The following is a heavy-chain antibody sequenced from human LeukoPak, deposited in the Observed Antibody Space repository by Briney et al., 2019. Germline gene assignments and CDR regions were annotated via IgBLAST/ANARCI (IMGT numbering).Heavy chain of an antibody. CDR2: MNPNSGNT. V-gene: IGHV1-8*01. Sequence: ASVKVSCKASGYTFTSYDINWVRQATGQGLEWMGWMNPNSGNTGYAQKFQGRVTITRNTSISTAYMELSSLRSEDTAVYYCARAGKGDDGSGYYLSYWGQGTLVTVSS. J-gene: IGHJ4*02. D-gene: IGHD3-22*01. CDR3: ARAGKGDDGSGYYLSY. CDR1: GYTFTSYD.